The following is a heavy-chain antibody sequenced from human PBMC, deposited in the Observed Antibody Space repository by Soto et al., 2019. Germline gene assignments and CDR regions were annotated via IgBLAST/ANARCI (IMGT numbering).Heavy chain of an antibody. CDR1: GGSVSSGSYY. CDR2: IYYSGST. V-gene: IGHV4-61*01. D-gene: IGHD2-21*02. J-gene: IGHJ5*02. CDR3: ARYPAPDCGGDCGIDP. Sequence: SETLSLTCTVSGGSVSSGSYYWSWIRQPPGKGLEWIGYIYYSGSTNYNPSLKSRVTISVDTSKNQFSLKLSSVTAADTAVYYCARYPAPDCGGDCGIDPWGQGTLVTVSS.